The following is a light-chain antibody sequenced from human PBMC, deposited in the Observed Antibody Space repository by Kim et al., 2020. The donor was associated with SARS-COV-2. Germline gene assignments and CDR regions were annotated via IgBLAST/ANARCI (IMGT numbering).Light chain of an antibody. Sequence: LSTRETATVTCRARNGGSSRDLAWYQQKPGQAPKVLMYGASSRATGIPDRFSGSGSGTDFTLTISRLEPEDFAVYYCHPYGASPTFGQGTKLEIK. CDR2: GAS. V-gene: IGKV3-20*01. CDR1: NGGSSRD. J-gene: IGKJ2*01. CDR3: HPYGASPT.